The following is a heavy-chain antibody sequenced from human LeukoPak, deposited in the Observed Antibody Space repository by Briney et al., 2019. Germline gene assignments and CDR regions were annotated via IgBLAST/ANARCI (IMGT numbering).Heavy chain of an antibody. D-gene: IGHD1-26*01. CDR3: AKAGGTYYPDHFDP. Sequence: GGTLRLSCAASGFTFSNYGITWVRQAPGKGLEWLTGINGSGGRTYYADSVKGRFTISRDNSKNTLYMQMDSLRVEDTAVYYCAKAGGTYYPDHFDPWGQGTLVTVSS. J-gene: IGHJ5*02. CDR2: INGSGGRT. V-gene: IGHV3-23*01. CDR1: GFTFSNYG.